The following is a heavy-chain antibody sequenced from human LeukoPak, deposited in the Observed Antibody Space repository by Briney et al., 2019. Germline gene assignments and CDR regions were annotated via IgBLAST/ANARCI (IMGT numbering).Heavy chain of an antibody. CDR1: GGSISSYY. J-gene: IGHJ4*02. CDR2: IYYSGST. Sequence: PSETLSLTCTVSGGSISSYYWSWIRQPAGKGLEWIGYIYYSGSTNYNPSLKSRVTISVDTSKNQFSLKLSSVTAADTAVYYCASSEYSSSSPDYWGQGTLVTVSS. CDR3: ASSEYSSSSPDY. D-gene: IGHD6-6*01. V-gene: IGHV4-59*01.